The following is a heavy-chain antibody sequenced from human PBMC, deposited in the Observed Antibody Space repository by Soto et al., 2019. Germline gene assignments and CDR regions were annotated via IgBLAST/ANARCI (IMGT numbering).Heavy chain of an antibody. CDR3: ARSRGYSYDIPE. J-gene: IGHJ4*02. CDR1: GGSISSGDYY. D-gene: IGHD5-18*01. Sequence: PSETLSLTCTVSGGSISSGDYYWSWIRQPPGKGLEWIGYIYYSGSTYYNPSLKSRVTISVDTSKNQFSLKLSSVTAADTAVYYCARSRGYSYDIPEWGQGTLVTVS. V-gene: IGHV4-30-4*01. CDR2: IYYSGST.